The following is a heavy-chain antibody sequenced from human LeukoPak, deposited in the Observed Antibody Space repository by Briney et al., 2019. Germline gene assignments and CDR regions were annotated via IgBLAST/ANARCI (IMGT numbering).Heavy chain of an antibody. CDR2: IKQDGSEK. D-gene: IGHD2-15*01. CDR3: ASDTPGYSSGSYFTY. Sequence: GGSLRLSCAASGFIFRTYWMSWVRQAPGQGLEWVANIKQDGSEKYYVDSVRGRFTISRDNAKNSLYLQMNSLRDEDTAVYYCASDTPGYSSGSYFTYWGQGTLVTVSS. J-gene: IGHJ4*02. CDR1: GFIFRTYW. V-gene: IGHV3-7*03.